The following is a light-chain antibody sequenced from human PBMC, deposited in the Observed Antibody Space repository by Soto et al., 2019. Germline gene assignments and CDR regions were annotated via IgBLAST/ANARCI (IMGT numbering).Light chain of an antibody. CDR3: QQYNKWPPT. CDR1: QSVSSS. CDR2: GTS. V-gene: IGKV3-15*01. Sequence: ETVLTQSPATLSVSPGERATLSCRASQSVSSSLAWSQQKPGQAPRLLIYGTSSRATGIPARFSGSGSGTEFTLTISSLQSEDFAVYYCQQYNKWPPTFGQGTRLEIK. J-gene: IGKJ5*01.